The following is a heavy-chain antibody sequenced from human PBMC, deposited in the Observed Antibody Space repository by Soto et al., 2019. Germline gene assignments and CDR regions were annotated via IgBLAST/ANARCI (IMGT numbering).Heavy chain of an antibody. CDR2: IWFDGSNK. D-gene: IGHD3-16*01. CDR3: XXXADDWGFRSLDI. Sequence: ESVGGVVQXGRSLRLXCXASGFTFSSHGMHWVRXAPGKGLEWVAVIWFDGSNKYYADFVKGRSTISRDNSQNTLFLQMDSLRVEXTAIYXXXXXADDWGFRSLDIWGQGTMVTVSS. CDR1: GFTFSSHG. V-gene: IGHV3-33*01. J-gene: IGHJ3*02.